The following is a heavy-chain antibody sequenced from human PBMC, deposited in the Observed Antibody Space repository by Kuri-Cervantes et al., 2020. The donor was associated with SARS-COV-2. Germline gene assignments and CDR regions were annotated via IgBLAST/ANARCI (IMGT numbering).Heavy chain of an antibody. V-gene: IGHV4-59*01. CDR1: GGSFSGYY. J-gene: IGHJ4*02. CDR3: ARVYYDSSGYYEVRYFDY. Sequence: SETLSLTCAVYGGSFSGYYWSWIRQPPGKGLEWIGYIYYSGSTNYNPSLKSRVTISVDTSKNKFSLKLSSVTAADTAVYYCARVYYDSSGYYEVRYFDYWGQGTLVTVSS. D-gene: IGHD3-22*01. CDR2: IYYSGST.